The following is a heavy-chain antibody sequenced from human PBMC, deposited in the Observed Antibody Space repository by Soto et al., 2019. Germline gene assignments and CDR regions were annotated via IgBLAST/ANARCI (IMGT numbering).Heavy chain of an antibody. D-gene: IGHD1-26*01. CDR1: GGSISTYY. V-gene: IGHV4-59*01. Sequence: PSETLSLTCTVSGGSISTYYWSWIRQPPGKGLEWIGYIYYSGSTNYNPSLKSRVTMSVDTSKNQFSLKLSSVTAADTAVYYCATWVSGSFYGMDVWGQGTTVTV. J-gene: IGHJ6*02. CDR2: IYYSGST. CDR3: ATWVSGSFYGMDV.